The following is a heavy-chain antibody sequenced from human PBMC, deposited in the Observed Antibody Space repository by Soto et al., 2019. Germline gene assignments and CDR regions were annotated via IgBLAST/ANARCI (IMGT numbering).Heavy chain of an antibody. Sequence: QVRLVQSGAEVKKPGVSVKVSCKASGYTFISYGINWVRQAPGQGLEWMGWISAYNGDTKYAQKLQGRVTMTTDTSTSTGYMELKSLRSDDTAEYYCARDYGVSQGVIYYYYGMDVWGQGTTVTVSS. J-gene: IGHJ6*02. D-gene: IGHD2-8*01. CDR1: GYTFISYG. CDR3: ARDYGVSQGVIYYYYGMDV. V-gene: IGHV1-18*01. CDR2: ISAYNGDT.